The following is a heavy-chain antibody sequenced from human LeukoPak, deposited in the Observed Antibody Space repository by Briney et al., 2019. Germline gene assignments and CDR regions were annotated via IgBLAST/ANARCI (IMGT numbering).Heavy chain of an antibody. Sequence: SETLSLTRAVYGGSFSGYYWSWIRHPPGKRLEWIGEINHSGRTNYKPSIKSRVTISVDTSKNQFSLELSSVTAADTAVYYCARGGTMVRGVIITFRRFDYWGQGTLVTVSS. CDR2: INHSGRT. V-gene: IGHV4-34*01. CDR1: GGSFSGYY. CDR3: ARGGTMVRGVIITFRRFDY. D-gene: IGHD3-10*01. J-gene: IGHJ4*02.